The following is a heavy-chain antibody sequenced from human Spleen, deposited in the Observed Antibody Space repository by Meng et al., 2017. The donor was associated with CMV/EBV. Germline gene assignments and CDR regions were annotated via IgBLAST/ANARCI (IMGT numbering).Heavy chain of an antibody. Sequence: CSVSGGSISSGPYYWSWIRQHPGKGLEWIGYIYNSGGTYHNASLNSRVTTSVDTSKNQFSLKLSSVTAADTAVYYCAKGFGDFSFDNWGQGTLVTVSS. CDR3: AKGFGDFSFDN. CDR1: GGSISSGPYY. J-gene: IGHJ4*02. CDR2: IYNSGGT. V-gene: IGHV4-31*03. D-gene: IGHD4-17*01.